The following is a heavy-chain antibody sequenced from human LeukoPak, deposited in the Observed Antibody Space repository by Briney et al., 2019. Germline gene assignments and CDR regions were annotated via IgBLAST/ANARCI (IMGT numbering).Heavy chain of an antibody. CDR1: GYTFTGSY. Sequence: GASVKVSCKASGYTFTGSYMHWVRQAPGQGFEWMGWINPNSGGTTYAQKFQGRVTMTGDTSISTAYMELSRLRSDDTAVYYCARSAGPESAFDIWGQGTMVTVSS. V-gene: IGHV1-2*02. J-gene: IGHJ3*02. CDR2: INPNSGGT. CDR3: ARSAGPESAFDI.